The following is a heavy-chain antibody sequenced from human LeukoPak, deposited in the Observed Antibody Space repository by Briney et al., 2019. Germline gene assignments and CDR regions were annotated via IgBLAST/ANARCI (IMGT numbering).Heavy chain of an antibody. J-gene: IGHJ4*02. CDR2: ITASGAAT. CDR1: AFIFSSYG. D-gene: IGHD5-12*01. Sequence: GGSLRLSCAASAFIFSSYGMSWVRQAPGKGLEWVSAITASGAATYIADSVKGRFVISRDNSKNTLYLQMNSLRAEDTAVYFCAKDSLVATSHFDSWGRGTLVTVSS. V-gene: IGHV3-23*01. CDR3: AKDSLVATSHFDS.